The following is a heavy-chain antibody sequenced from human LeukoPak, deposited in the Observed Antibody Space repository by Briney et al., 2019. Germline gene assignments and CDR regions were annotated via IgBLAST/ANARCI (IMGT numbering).Heavy chain of an antibody. CDR3: AREFGDYGDLRVYNWFDP. CDR1: GFTLSSYG. Sequence: GRSLSLSCAASGFTLSSYGMHWVRQAPGKGLEWVAVIWYDGSNKYYADSVKGRFTISRDNSKNTLYLQMNSLRAEDKAVYYCAREFGDYGDLRVYNWFDPWGQGTLVTVSS. D-gene: IGHD4-17*01. V-gene: IGHV3-33*01. CDR2: IWYDGSNK. J-gene: IGHJ5*02.